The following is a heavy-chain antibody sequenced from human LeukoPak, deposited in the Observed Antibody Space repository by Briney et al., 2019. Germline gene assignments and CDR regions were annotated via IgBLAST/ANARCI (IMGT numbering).Heavy chain of an antibody. CDR1: GYTFTNYV. CDR3: ARDPFYGSGSCSN. D-gene: IGHD3-10*01. V-gene: IGHV1-18*01. CDR2: ISAYNGNT. J-gene: IGHJ4*02. Sequence: GASVKVSCKASGYTFTNYVISWVRPAPGQRLEWMGWISAYNGNTNYAQKLQGRVTMTTDTSTSTAYMELRSLRSDDTAVYYCARDPFYGSGSCSNWGQGTLVTVSS.